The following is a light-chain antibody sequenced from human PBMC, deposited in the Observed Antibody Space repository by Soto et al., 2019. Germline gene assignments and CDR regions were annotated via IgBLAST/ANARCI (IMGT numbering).Light chain of an antibody. J-gene: IGLJ1*01. V-gene: IGLV2-14*01. Sequence: QSVLTQPASVSGSPGQSITISCTGTSSDIGGYNHVSWYQQDPGEAPKLMIHDVSNRPSGVSNRFSGSKSGNTASLTISGLQAEDEAGYYCTSYSTSSTLYVFGTGTKVTVL. CDR2: DVS. CDR3: TSYSTSSTLYV. CDR1: SSDIGGYNH.